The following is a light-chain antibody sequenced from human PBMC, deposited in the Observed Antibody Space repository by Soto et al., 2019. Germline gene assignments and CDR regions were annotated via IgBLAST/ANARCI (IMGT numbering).Light chain of an antibody. J-gene: IGLJ2*01. CDR3: QSYDSSLRV. CDR1: RSNIGAGHD. V-gene: IGLV1-40*01. Sequence: QSVLTQPPSVSGAPGQRVTISCTGSRSNIGAGHDVHWYQQVPGTAPKLLIYGHSKRPSGVSDRFSGSTSGYSASLVITGLQAEDEADYYCQSYDSSLRVFGGGTK. CDR2: GHS.